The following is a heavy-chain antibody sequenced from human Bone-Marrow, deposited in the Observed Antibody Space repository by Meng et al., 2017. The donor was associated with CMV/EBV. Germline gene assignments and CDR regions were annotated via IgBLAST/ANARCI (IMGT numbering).Heavy chain of an antibody. Sequence: GGSLRLSCVASGFTFSDYYMSWIRQAPGKGLEWTSYIRSSGNIIYYADSVKGRFTISRDNAKNSLDLQMNNLRAEDTAVYYCAAGYTSAWTPPVYWGQGTLVTVSS. CDR2: IRSSGNII. D-gene: IGHD6-19*01. CDR3: AAGYTSAWTPPVY. J-gene: IGHJ4*02. V-gene: IGHV3-11*01. CDR1: GFTFSDYY.